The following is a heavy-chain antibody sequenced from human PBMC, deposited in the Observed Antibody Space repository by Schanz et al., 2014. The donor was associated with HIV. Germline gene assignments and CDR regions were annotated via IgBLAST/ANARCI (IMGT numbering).Heavy chain of an antibody. Sequence: QVQLQQWGAGLLKPSETLSLTCAVYGGSFSGYYWSWIRQPPGKGLEWIGEINHSGNTYKKPSLKSRVTISVDTPKNKFSLNLTSVTAADTAVYFCGRGTRYERDYVGPRSDGMDVWGQGTTVIVSS. J-gene: IGHJ6*02. V-gene: IGHV4-34*01. D-gene: IGHD4-17*01. CDR3: GRGTRYERDYVGPRSDGMDV. CDR2: INHSGNT. CDR1: GGSFSGYY.